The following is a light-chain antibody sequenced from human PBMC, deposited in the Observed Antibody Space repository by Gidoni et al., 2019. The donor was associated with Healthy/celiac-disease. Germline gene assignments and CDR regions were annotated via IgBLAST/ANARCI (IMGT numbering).Light chain of an antibody. CDR3: SSYTSSSTPGV. CDR2: DVS. J-gene: IGLJ2*01. CDR1: SSDVGGYNY. V-gene: IGLV2-14*01. Sequence: QSALTQPASVSGSPGQSITISCTGTSSDVGGYNYVSWYHQHPGKAPKLMIYDVSNRPSGVPNRFSGSKSGNTASLTISGLQAEDEADYYCSSYTSSSTPGVFGGGTKLTVL.